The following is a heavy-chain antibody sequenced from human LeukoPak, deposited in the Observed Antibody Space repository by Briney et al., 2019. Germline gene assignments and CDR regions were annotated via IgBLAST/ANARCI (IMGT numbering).Heavy chain of an antibody. D-gene: IGHD4/OR15-4a*01. J-gene: IGHJ4*02. V-gene: IGHV3-11*01. CDR3: ARHMVLSPCDY. CDR2: MSARGGMM. CDR1: GFRLEDFY. Sequence: PGGSRRLSCAAPGFRLEDFYASWIRQPPGKGLQWISFMSARGGMMDHADSVKGRFTISRDNAKNSVHLEMNNLKAEDTAVYHCARHMVLSPCDYWGPGTLVTVSS.